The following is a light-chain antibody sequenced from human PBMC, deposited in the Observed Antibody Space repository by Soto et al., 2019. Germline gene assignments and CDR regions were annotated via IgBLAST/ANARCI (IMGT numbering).Light chain of an antibody. CDR3: QQYNNWPPAT. Sequence: ITITHSTSILSVSPGERATLSCMASPSLSSNLPWYQQTPGQAPRLLIYGTSTRATGIPARFSGSGSGTEFTLTISSLQSEDFEVYYCQQYNNWPPATFGQGTEV. CDR1: PSLSSN. J-gene: IGKJ1*01. V-gene: IGKV3-15*01. CDR2: GTS.